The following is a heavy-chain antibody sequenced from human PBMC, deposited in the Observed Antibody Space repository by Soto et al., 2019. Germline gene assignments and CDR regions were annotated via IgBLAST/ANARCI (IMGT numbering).Heavy chain of an antibody. J-gene: IGHJ4*02. V-gene: IGHV4-39*01. Sequence: QLQLHESGPGLVKPSETLSLTCTVSGGPISSVSYYWGWIRQPPGKGLEWIGSIYYSGSTYYNPSLKRRVTISVDTSKNQFSLKLSSMTAADAAVYYCAKHRSDYFDYWGQGTLVIVSS. CDR3: AKHRSDYFDY. CDR2: IYYSGST. CDR1: GGPISSVSYY.